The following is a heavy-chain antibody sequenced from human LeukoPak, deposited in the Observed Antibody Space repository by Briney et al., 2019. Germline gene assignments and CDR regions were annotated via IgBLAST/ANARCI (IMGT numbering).Heavy chain of an antibody. CDR3: AGDSRYYGSGSYYTATDY. CDR2: INPATDTT. CDR1: GYTFTSYY. J-gene: IGHJ4*02. D-gene: IGHD3-10*01. Sequence: ASVKVSCKASGYTFTSYYMHWVRQAPGQGLEWMGIINPATDTTSYAQNFQGRVTMTRDTSTSTVYVELSSLRSEDTAVYYCAGDSRYYGSGSYYTATDYWGQGTLVTVSS. V-gene: IGHV1-46*01.